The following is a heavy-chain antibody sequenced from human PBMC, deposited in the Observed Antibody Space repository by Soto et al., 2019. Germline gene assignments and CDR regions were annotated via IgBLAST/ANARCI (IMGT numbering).Heavy chain of an antibody. Sequence: ASVKVSCKVSGYTLAELSMHWVRHAPGKGXEWMGGFDPVDGESINAQNFQGRLIMSEDTSTDTAYMELTSLRSEDTAVYYCVTGKTPASVDDLDYYYRMDVWGQGTTVTVSS. V-gene: IGHV1-24*01. CDR3: VTGKTPASVDDLDYYYRMDV. D-gene: IGHD2-15*01. CDR1: GYTLAELS. J-gene: IGHJ6*02. CDR2: FDPVDGES.